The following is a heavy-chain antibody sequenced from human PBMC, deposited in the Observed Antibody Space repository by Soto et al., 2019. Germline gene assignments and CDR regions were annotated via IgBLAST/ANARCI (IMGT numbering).Heavy chain of an antibody. V-gene: IGHV4-34*11. CDR1: GGSFSDYD. CDR2: LYDSGST. D-gene: IGHD3-16*01. Sequence: GTLCLTCAVYGGSFSDYDCSWVRQPPGKGLEWIGYLYDSGSTDYNPYLKSRVTISVDTSKNQFSLKLSSVTAADTAVYYCARHVKGLVWRYQYGMDVWGQGTTVTVSS. CDR3: ARHVKGLVWRYQYGMDV. J-gene: IGHJ6*02.